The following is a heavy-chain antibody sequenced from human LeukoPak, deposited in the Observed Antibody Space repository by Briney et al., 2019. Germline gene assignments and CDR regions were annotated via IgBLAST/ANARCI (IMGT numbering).Heavy chain of an antibody. D-gene: IGHD6-13*01. J-gene: IGHJ4*02. Sequence: PGGSLRLSCAASGFTFSNYCMSWVRQAPGKGLEWVANIKKSGSGKYYVDSVKGRFTISRDNTKNSVFLQMNSLRAEDTAVYYCGREATGYSACWIDYWGQGTLV. V-gene: IGHV3-7*01. CDR2: IKKSGSGK. CDR3: GREATGYSACWIDY. CDR1: GFTFSNYC.